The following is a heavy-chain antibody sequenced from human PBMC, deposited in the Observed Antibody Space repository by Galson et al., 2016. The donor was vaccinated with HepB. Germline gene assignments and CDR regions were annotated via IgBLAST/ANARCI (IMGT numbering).Heavy chain of an antibody. D-gene: IGHD3-9*01. J-gene: IGHJ4*02. V-gene: IGHV3-7*01. CDR1: GFTFSTYW. CDR3: ARDKITYYDFLTGYSRHYYFDY. Sequence: SLRLSCAASGFTFSTYWMSWVRQAPGKGLEWVANINQDGSEKYYVDSVKGRFTISRDNAKNSLCLQMISLRAEDTAVYYCARDKITYYDFLTGYSRHYYFDYWGQGILVTVSS. CDR2: INQDGSEK.